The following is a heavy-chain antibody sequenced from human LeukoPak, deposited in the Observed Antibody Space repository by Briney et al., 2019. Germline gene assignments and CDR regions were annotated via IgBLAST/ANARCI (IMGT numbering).Heavy chain of an antibody. CDR2: ITNSGGST. Sequence: PGGSLRLSCAASGFTFNNYAMTWVRQAPGEGLEWVSAITNSGGSTYYAGSVKGRFNISRDNSKNTLFLQMNSLRADDTAVYYCAKRLTGNIRCFDYWGQGTLVTVSS. CDR1: GFTFNNYA. J-gene: IGHJ4*02. D-gene: IGHD3-9*01. CDR3: AKRLTGNIRCFDY. V-gene: IGHV3-23*01.